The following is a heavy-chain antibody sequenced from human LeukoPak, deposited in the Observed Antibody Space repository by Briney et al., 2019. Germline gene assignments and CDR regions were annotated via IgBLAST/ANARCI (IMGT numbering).Heavy chain of an antibody. D-gene: IGHD6-6*01. CDR3: ARVGIAARRYYFDY. CDR1: GYTFTGYY. J-gene: IGHJ4*02. CDR2: INPNSGGT. V-gene: IGHV1-2*04. Sequence: ASVKVSCKASGYTFTGYYMHWVRQVPGQGLEWMGWINPNSGGTNYAQKFQGWVTMTRDTSISTAYMELGRLRSDDTAVYYCARVGIAARRYYFDYWGQGTLVTVSS.